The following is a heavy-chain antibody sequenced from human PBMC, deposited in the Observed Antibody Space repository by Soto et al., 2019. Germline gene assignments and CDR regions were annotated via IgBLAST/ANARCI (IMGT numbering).Heavy chain of an antibody. CDR3: ARNGGAAAVNFDY. CDR1: GYTFTSYA. CDR2: INAGNGNT. Sequence: ASVKVSCKASGYTFTSYAMHWVRQAPGQRLEWMGWINAGNGNTKYSQKFQGRVTITRDTSASTAYMELSSLRSEGTAVYYCARNGGAAAVNFDYWGQGTLVTVSS. J-gene: IGHJ4*02. D-gene: IGHD6-13*01. V-gene: IGHV1-3*01.